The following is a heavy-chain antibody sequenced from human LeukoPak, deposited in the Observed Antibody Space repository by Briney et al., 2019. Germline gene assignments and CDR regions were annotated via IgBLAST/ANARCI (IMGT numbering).Heavy chain of an antibody. CDR1: GGSISSSSYY. Sequence: SETLSLTCTVSGGSISSSSYYWGWIRQPPGKGLEWIGSIYYSGSTYYNPSLKSRVTISVETSKNQFSLKLSSVTAADTAVYYCARVEVDESGGIGIFDYWGQGTLVTVSS. CDR3: ARVEVDESGGIGIFDY. D-gene: IGHD3-3*02. J-gene: IGHJ4*02. V-gene: IGHV4-39*07. CDR2: IYYSGST.